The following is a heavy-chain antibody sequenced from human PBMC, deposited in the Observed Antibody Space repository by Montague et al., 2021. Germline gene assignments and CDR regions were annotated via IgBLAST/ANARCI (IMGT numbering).Heavy chain of an antibody. J-gene: IGHJ4*02. V-gene: IGHV6-1*01. CDR1: GDSVSINSVT. CDR3: VRQSVSGKFDY. Sequence: CAISGDSVSINSVTWHWIRQSPSRGLEWLGRTYYRSKWANDYALSVRSRITFNPDTSKDQFSLQLDSVTPEDTAVYYCVRQSVSGKFDYWGQGTRVTVSP. CDR2: TYYRSKWAN. D-gene: IGHD6-19*01.